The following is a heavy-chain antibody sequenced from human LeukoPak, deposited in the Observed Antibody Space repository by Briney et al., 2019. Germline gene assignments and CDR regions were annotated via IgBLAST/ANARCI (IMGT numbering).Heavy chain of an antibody. V-gene: IGHV3-21*01. Sequence: GGSLRLSCAASGFTFSSFTMNWVRQAPGKGLEWVSSISSRSNYIHYADSVKGRFTISRDNAKNSLYLQMNGLRAEDTAVYYCARKPYDFWSGYHDYWGQGTLVTVSS. CDR1: GFTFSSFT. CDR3: ARKPYDFWSGYHDY. D-gene: IGHD3-3*01. J-gene: IGHJ4*02. CDR2: ISSRSNYI.